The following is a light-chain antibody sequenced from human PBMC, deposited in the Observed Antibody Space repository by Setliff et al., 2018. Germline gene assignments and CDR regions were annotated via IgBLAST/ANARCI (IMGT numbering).Light chain of an antibody. Sequence: QSVLTQPPSVSGAPGQRVTISCTGSSSNIGAGYDVHWYQQLPGTAPKLLIYGNSNRPSGVPDRFSGSKSGTSASLAITGLQAEDEADYYCQPYDNSLSGYVFGTGTKVTVL. J-gene: IGLJ1*01. CDR3: QPYDNSLSGYV. CDR1: SSNIGAGYD. V-gene: IGLV1-40*01. CDR2: GNS.